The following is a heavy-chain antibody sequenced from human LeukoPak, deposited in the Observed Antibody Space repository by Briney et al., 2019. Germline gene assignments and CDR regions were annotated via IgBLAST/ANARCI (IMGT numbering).Heavy chain of an antibody. CDR3: AREGADSGCIDY. CDR2: IYHSGST. CDR1: GGSISSGGYY. D-gene: IGHD6-19*01. J-gene: IGHJ4*02. V-gene: IGHV4-30-2*01. Sequence: SETLSLTCTVSGGSISSGGYYWSWIRQHPGEGLEWIGYIYHSGSTYYNPSLKSRVTISVDRSKNQFSLKLSSVTAADTAVYYCAREGADSGCIDYWGQGTLVTVSS.